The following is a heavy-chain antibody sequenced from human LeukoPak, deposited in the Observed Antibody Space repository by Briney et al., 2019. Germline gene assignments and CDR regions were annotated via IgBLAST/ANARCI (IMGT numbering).Heavy chain of an antibody. CDR2: INPNSGGT. V-gene: IGHV1-2*02. J-gene: IGHJ4*02. CDR3: ARDNRAMLRFLEWLVNHLDY. Sequence: GASVKVSCKASGYTFTGYYMHWVRQAPGQGLEWMGWINPNSGGTNYAQKFQGRVTMTRDTSISTAYMELSRLRSDDTAVYYCARDNRAMLRFLEWLVNHLDYWGQGTLVTVSS. CDR1: GYTFTGYY. D-gene: IGHD3-3*01.